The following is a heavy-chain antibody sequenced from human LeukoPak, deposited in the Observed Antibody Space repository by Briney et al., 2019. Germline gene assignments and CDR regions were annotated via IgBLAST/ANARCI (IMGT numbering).Heavy chain of an antibody. J-gene: IGHJ4*02. CDR3: AKVGDAPQYYFDY. CDR2: ISWNSGSI. CDR1: GFTFDDYA. D-gene: IGHD4-17*01. Sequence: PGRSLRLSCAASGFTFDDYAMHWVRQAPGKGLEWVSGISWNSGSIGYADSVKGRFTISRDNAKNSLYLQMNSLRAEVTALYYCAKVGDAPQYYFDYWGQGTLVTVSS. V-gene: IGHV3-9*01.